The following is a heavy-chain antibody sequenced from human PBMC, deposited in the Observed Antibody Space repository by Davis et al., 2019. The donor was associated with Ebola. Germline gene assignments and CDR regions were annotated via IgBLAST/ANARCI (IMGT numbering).Heavy chain of an antibody. D-gene: IGHD2-2*01. V-gene: IGHV4-34*01. J-gene: IGHJ3*02. Sequence: ESLKISCAASGFTFDDYGMSWIRQPPGKGLEWIGEINHSGSTNYNPSLKSRVTISVDTSKNQFSLKLSSVTAADTAVYYCARTARYCSSTSCWLGAFDIWGQGTMVTASS. CDR1: GFTFDDYG. CDR3: ARTARYCSSTSCWLGAFDI. CDR2: INHSGST.